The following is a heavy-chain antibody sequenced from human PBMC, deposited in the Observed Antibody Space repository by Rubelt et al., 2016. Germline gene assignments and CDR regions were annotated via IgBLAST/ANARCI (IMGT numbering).Heavy chain of an antibody. CDR1: GFSFGDYA. J-gene: IGHJ4*02. CDR2: ISYDGSNK. Sequence: VQLVESGGGLVQPGRSLRLSCTASGFSFGDYAMSWFRQAPGKGLEWVAVISYDGSNKYYADSVRGRFTVSRDHSRNQVYLHMNSLGAEDTSVYYCANQAGDVNPIYWGQGTLVTVSS. V-gene: IGHV3-30*04. D-gene: IGHD7-27*01. CDR3: ANQAGDVNPIY.